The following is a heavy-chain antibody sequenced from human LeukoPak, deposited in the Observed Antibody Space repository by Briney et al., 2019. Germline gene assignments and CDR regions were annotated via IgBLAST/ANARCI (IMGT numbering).Heavy chain of an antibody. J-gene: IGHJ5*02. CDR1: GGSVSSNSYY. D-gene: IGHD3-10*01. CDR2: IHYSGST. CDR3: ARDFNYYGSGSFWFDP. Sequence: SETLSLTCTVSGGSVSSNSYYWRWLRQPPGTGLEWIGYIHYSGSTNYNPSLKSRVTISIDTSKNQFSLKLSSVTAADTAVYYCARDFNYYGSGSFWFDPRGQGTLVTVSS. V-gene: IGHV4-61*01.